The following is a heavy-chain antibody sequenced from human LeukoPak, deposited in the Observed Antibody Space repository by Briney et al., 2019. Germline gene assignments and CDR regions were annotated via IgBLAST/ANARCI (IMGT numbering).Heavy chain of an antibody. CDR3: ASGSSYDSSGRGFDY. V-gene: IGHV1-2*02. CDR2: INPNSGGT. CDR1: GYTFSAYY. Sequence: ASVKVSCTASGYTFSAYYMHWVRQAPGQGLEWMGWINPNSGGTNYALKFQGRVTMTRDTSISTAYMEVSRLRFDDTAVYYCASGSSYDSSGRGFDYWGQGTLVTVSS. J-gene: IGHJ4*02. D-gene: IGHD3-22*01.